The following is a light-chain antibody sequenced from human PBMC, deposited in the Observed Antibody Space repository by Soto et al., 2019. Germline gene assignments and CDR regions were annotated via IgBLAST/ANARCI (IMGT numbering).Light chain of an antibody. V-gene: IGKV1-8*01. Sequence: AIRMTQSPSSLSASTGDRVTITCRASQGISSYLAWYQQKPGKAPKLLIYAASTLQSGVPSRFSGSGSGTDFTLTISCLQSEDFAVYYCQQYGSSPPGFTFGPGTTVEIK. CDR2: AAS. J-gene: IGKJ3*01. CDR3: QQYGSSPPGFT. CDR1: QGISSY.